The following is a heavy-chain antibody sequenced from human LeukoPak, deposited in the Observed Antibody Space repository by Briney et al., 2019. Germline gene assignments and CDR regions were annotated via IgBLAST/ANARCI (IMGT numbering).Heavy chain of an antibody. J-gene: IGHJ4*02. D-gene: IGHD3-10*01. V-gene: IGHV3-30*18. CDR3: AKDKSGGYDY. Sequence: GGSLRLSCAASGFTFSSYGMHWVRRAPGKGLEWVAVISYDGSNKYYADSVKGRFTISRDNSKNTLYLQMNSLRAEDTAVYHCAKDKSGGYDYWGQGTLVTVSS. CDR2: ISYDGSNK. CDR1: GFTFSSYG.